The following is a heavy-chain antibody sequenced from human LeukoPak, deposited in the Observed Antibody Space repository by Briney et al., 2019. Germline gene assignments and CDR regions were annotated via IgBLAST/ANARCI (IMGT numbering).Heavy chain of an antibody. CDR2: ISAYNGNT. D-gene: IGHD3-10*01. CDR1: GYTFTSYG. CDR3: ARSDGSGSYYNLGYMDV. J-gene: IGHJ6*03. V-gene: IGHV1-18*01. Sequence: PAASVKVSCKASGYTFTSYGISWVRQAPGQGLEWMGWISAYNGNTNYAQKLQGRVTMTTDTSTSTAYMELRSLRSDDTAVYYCARSDGSGSYYNLGYMDVWGKGTTVTISS.